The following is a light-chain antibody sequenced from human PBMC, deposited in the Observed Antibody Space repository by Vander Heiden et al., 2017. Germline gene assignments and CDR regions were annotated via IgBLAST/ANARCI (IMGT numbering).Light chain of an antibody. CDR1: SSDVGGYNY. CDR2: DVS. Sequence: QSALTQPASVSGSPAQSITISCTGTSSDVGGYNYVSWYQQHPGKAPKLMIYDVSNRPSGVSNRFSGSKSGNTASLTISGLQAEDEADYYCSSYTSSSTYVFGTGTKVT. J-gene: IGLJ1*01. CDR3: SSYTSSSTYV. V-gene: IGLV2-14*03.